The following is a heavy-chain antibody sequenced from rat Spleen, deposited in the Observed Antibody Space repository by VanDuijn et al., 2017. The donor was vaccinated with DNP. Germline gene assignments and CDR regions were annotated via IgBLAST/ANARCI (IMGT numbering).Heavy chain of an antibody. Sequence: EVQLQESGPGLVKPSQSLSLTCSDTGYSITSSYRWNWIRKFPGNKLEWMGSVNSAGNTNYNPSLKSRISITRDTSKNQFFLQVNSVTTEDTATYYCARWPGYNPPYAMDAWGQGTSVTVSS. D-gene: IGHD1-4*01. J-gene: IGHJ4*01. CDR2: VNSAGNT. CDR1: GYSITSSYR. V-gene: IGHV3-3*01. CDR3: ARWPGYNPPYAMDA.